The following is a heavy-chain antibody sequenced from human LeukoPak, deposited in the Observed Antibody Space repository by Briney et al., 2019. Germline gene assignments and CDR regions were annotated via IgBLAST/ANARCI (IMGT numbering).Heavy chain of an antibody. Sequence: GRSLRLSCAASGCTFSTYAMHWGRQAPATGQGRVAFISYDGTNKYCADSVKGRFTIPRDNSKNTLYLQMNSLRAEDTALYYCAREILTGYAFDIWGQGTMVTVSS. CDR2: ISYDGTNK. J-gene: IGHJ3*02. CDR3: AREILTGYAFDI. CDR1: GCTFSTYA. V-gene: IGHV3-30-3*01. D-gene: IGHD7-27*01.